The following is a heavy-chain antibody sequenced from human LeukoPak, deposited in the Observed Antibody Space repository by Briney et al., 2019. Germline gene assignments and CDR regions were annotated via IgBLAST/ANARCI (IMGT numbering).Heavy chain of an antibody. Sequence: PSETLSLTCTVSGGSISSGGYYWSWIRQHPGKGLEWIGYIYYSGSTYYNPSLKSRVTISVDTSKNQFSLKLSSVTAAVTAVYYCARVGDYDFWSGYPPGDSRQYFDYWGQGTLVTVSS. CDR1: GGSISSGGYY. V-gene: IGHV4-31*03. CDR2: IYYSGST. D-gene: IGHD3-3*01. J-gene: IGHJ4*02. CDR3: ARVGDYDFWSGYPPGDSRQYFDY.